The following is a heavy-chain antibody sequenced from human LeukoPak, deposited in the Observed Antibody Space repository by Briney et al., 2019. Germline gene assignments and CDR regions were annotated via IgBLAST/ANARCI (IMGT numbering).Heavy chain of an antibody. J-gene: IGHJ4*02. D-gene: IGHD3-9*01. CDR1: GGSISSRSHY. CDR2: IYYSGST. Sequence: KSSETLSLTCTVSGGSISSRSHYWVWIRQPPGKGLEWLGSIYYSGSTSYNPSLKRRITISVDTSKNQFSLKLSAVTAADTAVYYCGGYPMYYDILTGYYWGTLDHWGQGTLVTVSS. CDR3: GGYPMYYDILTGYYWGTLDH. V-gene: IGHV4-39*01.